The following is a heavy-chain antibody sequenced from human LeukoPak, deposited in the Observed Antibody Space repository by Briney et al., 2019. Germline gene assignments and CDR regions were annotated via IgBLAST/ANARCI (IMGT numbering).Heavy chain of an antibody. V-gene: IGHV1-69*01. CDR3: ARSYSYGSRPFFDY. J-gene: IGHJ4*02. CDR2: IIPIFGTA. D-gene: IGHD5-18*01. Sequence: SVKVSCKASGGTFSSYAISWVRQAPGQGLEWMGGIIPIFGTANYAQKFQGRVTITADESTSTAYMELSSLRPEDTAVYYCARSYSYGSRPFFDYWGQGTLVTVSS. CDR1: GGTFSSYA.